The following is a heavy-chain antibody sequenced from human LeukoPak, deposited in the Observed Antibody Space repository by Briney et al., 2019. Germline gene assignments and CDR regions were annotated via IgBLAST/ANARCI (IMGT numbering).Heavy chain of an antibody. CDR2: IYSGGST. V-gene: IGHV3-66*01. J-gene: IGHJ3*02. CDR3: ARDRTDAFDI. CDR1: GFTISNNY. Sequence: GGSLRLSCAASGFTISNNYMSWVRQAPGKGLEWVSNIYSGGSTYYADSVKGRFTTSRDNSKNTLYLQMNTLRAEDTAVYYCARDRTDAFDIWGQGTMVTVSS.